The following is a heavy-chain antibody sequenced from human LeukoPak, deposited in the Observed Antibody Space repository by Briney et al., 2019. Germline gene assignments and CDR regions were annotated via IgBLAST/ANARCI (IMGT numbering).Heavy chain of an antibody. Sequence: SETLSLTCTVPGASISSRSHYWSWIRQPPGKGLEWIGSTYYSGSIDYYNPSLKSRVTISVDTSKNQFSLKLSSVTAADTAVYYCARQSRAAAGSIRYFDYWGQGTLVTVSS. CDR2: TYYSGSID. CDR3: ARQSRAAAGSIRYFDY. D-gene: IGHD6-13*01. CDR1: GASISSRSHY. J-gene: IGHJ4*02. V-gene: IGHV4-39*07.